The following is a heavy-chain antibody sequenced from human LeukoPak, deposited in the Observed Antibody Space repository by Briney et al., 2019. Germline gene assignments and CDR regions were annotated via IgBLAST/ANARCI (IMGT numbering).Heavy chain of an antibody. CDR3: ARQCSSTSAAIDY. V-gene: IGHV3-30*01. CDR1: GFIFSSYA. CDR2: ISYDESDK. Sequence: GRSLRLSCAASGFIFSSYAMHWVRQAPGKGLKWVAVISYDESDKYYADSVKGRFTISRDNSKNTLYLQINSLRPDDTAVYYCARQCSSTSAAIDYWGQGILVTVSS. D-gene: IGHD6-13*01. J-gene: IGHJ4*02.